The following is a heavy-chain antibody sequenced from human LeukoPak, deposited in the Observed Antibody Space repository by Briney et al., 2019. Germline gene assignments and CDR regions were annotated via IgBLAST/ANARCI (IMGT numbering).Heavy chain of an antibody. D-gene: IGHD6-13*01. CDR2: INSDGRST. Sequence: GRSLRLSCAASGCTFSSYWMDWVRQAPGKGLVWVSRINSDGRSTTYADSVKGRFTISRDNAKNTLYLQMNSLRVEDTAVYYCIREAYSSSWYPFDHWGQGTLVTVSS. J-gene: IGHJ4*02. V-gene: IGHV3-74*01. CDR1: GCTFSSYW. CDR3: IREAYSSSWYPFDH.